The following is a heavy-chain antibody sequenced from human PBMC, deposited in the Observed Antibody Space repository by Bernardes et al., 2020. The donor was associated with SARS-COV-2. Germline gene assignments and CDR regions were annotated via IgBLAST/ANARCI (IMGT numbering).Heavy chain of an antibody. J-gene: IGHJ4*02. D-gene: IGHD3-22*01. V-gene: IGHV4-4*07. CDR3: ARGRNYYDSSGYYLDY. Sequence: SETLSLTCTVSGGSISSYYWSWIRQPAGKGLECIWRIYTSGSTNYNPSLKSRVTMSVDTSKNQFSLKLSSVTAADTAVYYCARGRNYYDSSGYYLDYWGQGTLVTVSS. CDR1: GGSISSYY. CDR2: IYTSGST.